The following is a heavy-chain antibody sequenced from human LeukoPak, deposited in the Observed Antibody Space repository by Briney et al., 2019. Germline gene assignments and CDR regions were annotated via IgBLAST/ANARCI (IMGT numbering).Heavy chain of an antibody. CDR2: ISAYNGNT. V-gene: IGHV1-18*01. Sequence: GASVKVSCKASGYTFTSYGISWVRQAPGQGLEWMGWISAYNGNTNYAQKLQGRVTMTTDTSTSTAYMELRSLRSDDTAVYYCAVGDCSGGSCFYYYYMDVWGKGTTVTISS. CDR3: AVGDCSGGSCFYYYYMDV. CDR1: GYTFTSYG. D-gene: IGHD2-15*01. J-gene: IGHJ6*03.